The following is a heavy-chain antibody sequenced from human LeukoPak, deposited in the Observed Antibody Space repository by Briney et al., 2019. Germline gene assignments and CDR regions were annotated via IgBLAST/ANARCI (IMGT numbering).Heavy chain of an antibody. V-gene: IGHV3-74*01. CDR1: GFTFSSYW. CDR3: AKDFVGPDDY. J-gene: IGHJ4*02. Sequence: GGSLRLSCATSGFTFSSYWMHWVRQAPGKGLVWVSRIDSNGRTINYADSVKGRFTISRDNANSMLYLQMNSLRAEDSAVYYCAKDFVGPDDYWGQGTLVTVSS. D-gene: IGHD1-26*01. CDR2: IDSNGRTI.